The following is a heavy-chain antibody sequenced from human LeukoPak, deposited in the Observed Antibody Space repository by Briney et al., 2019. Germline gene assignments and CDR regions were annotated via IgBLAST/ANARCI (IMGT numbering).Heavy chain of an antibody. D-gene: IGHD1-26*01. Sequence: SVKVSCKASGGTFSSYAISWVRQAPGQGLEWMGGIIPIFGTANYAQKFQGRVTITADESTSTAYMELSSLRSEDTAVYYCARDRFAEGAYDAFDIWGQGTMVTVSS. CDR3: ARDRFAEGAYDAFDI. CDR2: IIPIFGTA. J-gene: IGHJ3*02. V-gene: IGHV1-69*01. CDR1: GGTFSSYA.